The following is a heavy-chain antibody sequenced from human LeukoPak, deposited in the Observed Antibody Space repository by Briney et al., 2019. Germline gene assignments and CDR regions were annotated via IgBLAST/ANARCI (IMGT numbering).Heavy chain of an antibody. V-gene: IGHV3-30*02. D-gene: IGHD4/OR15-4a*01. CDR2: VRYDGSNK. Sequence: GGSLRLSCAASGFTFSSYDMHWVRQAPGKGLEWVAFVRYDGSNKYYADSVKGRFTISRDNSKNTRYLQMNSLRAEDTALYYCSRGGAASFDLWGQGTLVTVSS. CDR1: GFTFSSYD. J-gene: IGHJ5*02. CDR3: SRGGAASFDL.